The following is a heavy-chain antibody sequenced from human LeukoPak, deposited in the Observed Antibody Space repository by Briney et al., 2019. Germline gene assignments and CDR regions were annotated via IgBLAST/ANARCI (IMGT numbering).Heavy chain of an antibody. D-gene: IGHD1-26*01. J-gene: IGHJ1*01. Sequence: EGSLRLSCAASGFTFSSYAMSWVRQAPGKGLEWVSAISGSGGSTYYADSVKGRFTISRDNSKNTLYLQMNSLRAEDTAVYYCAKGHSGSYYFQHWGQGTLVTVSS. CDR3: AKGHSGSYYFQH. CDR2: ISGSGGST. V-gene: IGHV3-23*01. CDR1: GFTFSSYA.